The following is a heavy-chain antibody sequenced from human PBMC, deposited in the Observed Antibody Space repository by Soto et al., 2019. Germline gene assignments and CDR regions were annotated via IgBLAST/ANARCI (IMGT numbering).Heavy chain of an antibody. D-gene: IGHD6-25*01. CDR1: GGTFTSYA. J-gene: IGHJ6*02. Sequence: QVQLVQSGAVVKKPGSSVKVSCKASGGTFTSYAISWVRQAPGQGLEWMGGIVPIFGTTNYAEKFQGRVTITADESTSTAYMELSSLRSEETAVYYCAGPGPYSSAQRNYYYGMDVWGQGTTVTVSS. CDR3: AGPGPYSSAQRNYYYGMDV. CDR2: IVPIFGTT. V-gene: IGHV1-69*12.